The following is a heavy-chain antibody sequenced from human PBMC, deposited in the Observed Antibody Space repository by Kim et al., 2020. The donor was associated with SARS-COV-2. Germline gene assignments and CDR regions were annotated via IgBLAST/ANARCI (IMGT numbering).Heavy chain of an antibody. D-gene: IGHD5-12*01. CDR3: AKDRYSGYDPEDALDI. Sequence: GGTLRLSCAAYGFTFSSYAMSWVRQAPGKGLEWVSAISGSGGTTYYADFVKGGFTISRTNSKNTLYLQMTSLRAEDTAVYYCAKDRYSGYDPEDALDIWGQGTMVTVSS. J-gene: IGHJ3*02. CDR1: GFTFSSYA. CDR2: ISGSGGTT. V-gene: IGHV3-23*01.